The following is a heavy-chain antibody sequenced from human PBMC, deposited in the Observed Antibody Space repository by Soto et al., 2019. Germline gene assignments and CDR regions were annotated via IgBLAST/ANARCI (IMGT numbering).Heavy chain of an antibody. D-gene: IGHD6-19*01. Sequence: GGSLRLSCAASGFTFTRYSMNWVRQAPDKGLEWVALISYDGSNKYYADSVKGRFTISRDNSKNTLYLQMNSLRAEDTAVYYCARDRVTSDWYGRYGMDVWGQGTTVTVSS. J-gene: IGHJ6*02. CDR1: GFTFTRYS. V-gene: IGHV3-30*03. CDR2: ISYDGSNK. CDR3: ARDRVTSDWYGRYGMDV.